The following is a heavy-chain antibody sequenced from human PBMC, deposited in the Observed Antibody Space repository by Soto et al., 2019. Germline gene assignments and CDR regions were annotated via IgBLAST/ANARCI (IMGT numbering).Heavy chain of an antibody. Sequence: QVQLQESGPGLVKPSGTLSLTCAVSGGSISSTNWWSWVRQSPRKGLEWIGEIYHTGSTSYNSSLKTRIPISLDKSYYQFSLQRTSVTAAHAALDYCPRAPSASYFRVGYWFDPCVQGTQVTVSS. CDR2: IYHTGST. CDR1: GGSISSTNW. V-gene: IGHV4-4*02. CDR3: PRAPSASYFRVGYWFDP. D-gene: IGHD3-10*01. J-gene: IGHJ5*02.